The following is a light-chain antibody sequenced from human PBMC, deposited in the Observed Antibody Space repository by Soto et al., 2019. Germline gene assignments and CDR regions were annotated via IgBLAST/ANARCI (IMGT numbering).Light chain of an antibody. CDR2: GTF. Sequence: IQLTQSPSSLSASVGDRVSLTCRASQDIQTYLAWYQQKRGEAPKRLISGTFTLQSGVPSRFNGSGSGTDFTLTISRLQPEDFATYYCQHLNNYPPFTFGPGTKVDLE. V-gene: IGKV1-9*01. CDR1: QDIQTY. CDR3: QHLNNYPPFT. J-gene: IGKJ3*01.